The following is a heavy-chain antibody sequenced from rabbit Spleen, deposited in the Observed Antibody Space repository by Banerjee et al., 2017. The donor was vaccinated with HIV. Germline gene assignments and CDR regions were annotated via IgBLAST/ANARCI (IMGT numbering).Heavy chain of an antibody. CDR3: ARDTGSSFSSYGMDL. V-gene: IGHV1S40*01. J-gene: IGHJ6*01. Sequence: QSLEESGGDLVKPGASLTLTCTASGFSFSSSDYMCWVRQAPGKGLEWIGCIAIGNGGAAYASWAKGRFTISKTSSTTVTLQMTSLTAADTATYFCARDTGSSFSSYGMDLWGQGTLVTVS. D-gene: IGHD8-1*01. CDR2: IAIGNGGA. CDR1: GFSFSSSDY.